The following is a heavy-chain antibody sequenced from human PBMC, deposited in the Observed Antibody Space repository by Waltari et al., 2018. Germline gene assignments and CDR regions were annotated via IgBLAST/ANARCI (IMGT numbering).Heavy chain of an antibody. D-gene: IGHD6-13*01. J-gene: IGHJ4*02. CDR2: LYTSGKT. CDR1: GGSITTSSSP. Sequence: QILLQESGPGLVKPSETLSLVCNVSGGSITTSSSPWSWIRQPAGKGLEWIGRLYTSGKTNYNPSLKSRVTVSQDASKNQFSLTLTSVTAADTAVYYCARGYTTTWYGVGFWGQGTLVTVSS. CDR3: ARGYTTTWYGVGF. V-gene: IGHV4-61*02.